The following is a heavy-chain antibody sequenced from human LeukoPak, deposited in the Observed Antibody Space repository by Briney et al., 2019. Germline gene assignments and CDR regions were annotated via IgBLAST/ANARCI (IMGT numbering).Heavy chain of an antibody. CDR3: AKGRGGSRWYSLDY. V-gene: IGHV3-9*01. CDR1: GFTFDDYA. J-gene: IGHJ4*02. CDR2: ITWNSVTI. Sequence: GRSLRLSCAASGFTFDDYAIHWVRQAPGKGLVWVSGITWNSVTIAYGDSVKGRFTISRDNAKNSLYLQMNSLRAEDTALYYCAKGRGGSRWYSLDYWGQGTLVTVSS. D-gene: IGHD6-13*01.